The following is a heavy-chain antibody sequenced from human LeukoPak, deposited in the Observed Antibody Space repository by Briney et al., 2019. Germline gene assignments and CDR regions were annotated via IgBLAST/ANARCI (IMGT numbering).Heavy chain of an antibody. Sequence: ASVKVSCKAFGYTFTSNYMHWVRQAPGQGPEWMGVISPSGGSTTYAQKFQGRVTLTRDMSTSTDYLELSSLRSEDTAVYYCARDNSVRDAAWWFNPWGQGTLVTVSS. J-gene: IGHJ5*02. CDR1: GYTFTSNY. CDR2: ISPSGGST. CDR3: ARDNSVRDAAWWFNP. V-gene: IGHV1-46*01. D-gene: IGHD5-24*01.